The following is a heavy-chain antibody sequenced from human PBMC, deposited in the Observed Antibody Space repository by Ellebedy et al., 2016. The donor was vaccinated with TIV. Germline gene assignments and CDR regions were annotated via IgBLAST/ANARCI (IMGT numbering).Heavy chain of an antibody. CDR3: ARRRITIFGVVRWFDP. Sequence: MPSETLSLTCAVYGGSFSGYYWSWIRQPPGKGLEWIGEINHSGSTNYNPSLKSRVTISVDTSKNQFSLKLSSVTAADTAVYYCARRRITIFGVVRWFDPWGQGTLVTVSS. CDR1: GGSFSGYY. CDR2: INHSGST. D-gene: IGHD3-3*01. V-gene: IGHV4-34*01. J-gene: IGHJ5*02.